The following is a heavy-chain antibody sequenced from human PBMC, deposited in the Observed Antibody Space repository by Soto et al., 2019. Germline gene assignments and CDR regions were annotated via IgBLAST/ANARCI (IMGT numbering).Heavy chain of an antibody. D-gene: IGHD1-26*01. V-gene: IGHV4-30-4*01. CDR3: ATMGAPVTGLYYFDY. CDR2: ISYSGTT. J-gene: IGHJ4*02. Sequence: QVQLQESGPGLVKPSQTLSLTCTVSGGSISSGNYYWSWIRQPPGKGLEWIGFISYSGTTHYSASLRSRVSISVDTSTHQFSLDLSSVTAADTAVYYCATMGAPVTGLYYFDYWGQGTLVTVSS. CDR1: GGSISSGNYY.